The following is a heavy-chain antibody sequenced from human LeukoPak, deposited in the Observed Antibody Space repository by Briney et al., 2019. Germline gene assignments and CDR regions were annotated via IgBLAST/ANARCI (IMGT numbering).Heavy chain of an antibody. CDR1: GFTFSSYS. V-gene: IGHV3-21*01. J-gene: IGHJ4*02. Sequence: PGGSLRLSCAASGFTFSSYSMNWVRQAPGKGLEWVSSISSSSSYIYYADSVKGRFTISRDNAKNSLYLQMNSLRAEDTAVYYCARDSRGYSGRALDYWGQGTLVTVSS. D-gene: IGHD5-12*01. CDR3: ARDSRGYSGRALDY. CDR2: ISSSSSYI.